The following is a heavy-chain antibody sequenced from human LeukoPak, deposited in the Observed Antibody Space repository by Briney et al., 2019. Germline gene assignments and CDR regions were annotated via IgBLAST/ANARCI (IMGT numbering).Heavy chain of an antibody. CDR1: GGSFSGYY. V-gene: IGHV4-34*01. CDR3: ASQGHHGKIVGTTLSYFYMDV. Sequence: SETLSLTCAVYGGSFSGYYWNWIRQPPGKGLEWIGEINHSGSTNYNPSLKSRVTILVDTSKNKSSPQLSSVTAADTAFYYCASQGHHGKIVGTTLSYFYMDVWGKGTTVTVSS. D-gene: IGHD1-26*01. CDR2: INHSGST. J-gene: IGHJ6*03.